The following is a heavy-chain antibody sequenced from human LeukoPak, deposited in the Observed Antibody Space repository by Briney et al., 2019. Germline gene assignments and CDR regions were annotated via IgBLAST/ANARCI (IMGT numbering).Heavy chain of an antibody. J-gene: IGHJ4*02. CDR2: ISAYNGNT. CDR3: ARTTHRDGYLLDY. D-gene: IGHD5-18*01. V-gene: IGHV1-18*01. CDR1: GSTFTSYR. Sequence: ASVKLSCKASGSTFTSYRISWVRQAPGQGLEWMGWISAYNGNTNYVQNFQRRVTMTTDTSTSTASMELRSLRSADTAVFYCARTTHRDGYLLDYWRQGTRVTVSS.